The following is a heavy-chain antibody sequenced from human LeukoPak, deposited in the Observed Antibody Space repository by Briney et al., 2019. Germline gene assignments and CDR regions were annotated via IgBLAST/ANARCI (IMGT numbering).Heavy chain of an antibody. V-gene: IGHV4-61*01. Sequence: SETLSLTCTVSGGSVSSGSYYWSWIRQPPGKGLEWIGYIYYTGSTYYNPSLKSRVTISVDTSKNQFSLKLSSVTAADTAVYYCARVPYYGGETRSFDYWGQGTLVTVSS. D-gene: IGHD1-26*01. J-gene: IGHJ4*02. CDR3: ARVPYYGGETRSFDY. CDR1: GGSVSSGSYY. CDR2: IYYTGST.